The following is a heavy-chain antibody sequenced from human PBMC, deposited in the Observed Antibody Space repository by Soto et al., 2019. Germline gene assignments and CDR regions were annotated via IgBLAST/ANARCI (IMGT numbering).Heavy chain of an antibody. CDR1: GFTFSSYS. D-gene: IGHD4-17*01. CDR2: ISSSSSTI. CDR3: ARVPWRLYGDYWFDP. J-gene: IGHJ5*02. V-gene: IGHV3-48*01. Sequence: GGSLRLSCAASGFTFSSYSMNWVRQAPGKGLEWVSYISSSSSTIYYADSVKGRFTISRDNAKNSLYLQMNSLRAEDTAVYYCARVPWRLYGDYWFDPWGQGTLVTVSS.